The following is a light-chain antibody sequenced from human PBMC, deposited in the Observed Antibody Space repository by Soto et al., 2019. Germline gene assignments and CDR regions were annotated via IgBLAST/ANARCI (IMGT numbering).Light chain of an antibody. Sequence: QAVVTQDPSLTVSPGGTVTLTCGSNTGAVTRGHFPNWFQQKHGQAPRTLIYETTNTHSWTPARFSGSLHGDKTALTLSGAQHEDGAEYYCLLSYGGVRVFGGGTTLTVL. CDR1: TGAVTRGHF. J-gene: IGLJ2*01. V-gene: IGLV7-46*01. CDR3: LLSYGGVRV. CDR2: ETT.